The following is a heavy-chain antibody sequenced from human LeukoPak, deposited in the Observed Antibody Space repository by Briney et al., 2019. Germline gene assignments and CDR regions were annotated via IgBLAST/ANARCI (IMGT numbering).Heavy chain of an antibody. CDR3: AKEASNSSDYMDV. J-gene: IGHJ6*03. CDR2: IRWDGGSK. Sequence: PGGSLRLSCAASGFTFDDYTMHWVRHAPGKGLECVSLIRWDGGSKYYADSVKGRFTITRENSKNTLYLQMNSLRTEDTALYYCAKEASNSSDYMDVWGKGTTVTVSS. V-gene: IGHV3-43*01. D-gene: IGHD4-11*01. CDR1: GFTFDDYT.